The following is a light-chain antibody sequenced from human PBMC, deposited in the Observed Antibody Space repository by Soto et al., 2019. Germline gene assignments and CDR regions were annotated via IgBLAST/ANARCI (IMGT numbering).Light chain of an antibody. CDR2: GAS. CDR1: QSISSE. Sequence: EIVMTQSPATLSVSPGERATLSCRASQSISSELAWYQQNPGQPPRLLIYGASTRATGVPARFTGSGSGSDFNLTLSRRQSEDFAVYYCHQGHNWPLTLGPGTMLEI. V-gene: IGKV3-15*01. CDR3: HQGHNWPLT. J-gene: IGKJ2*01.